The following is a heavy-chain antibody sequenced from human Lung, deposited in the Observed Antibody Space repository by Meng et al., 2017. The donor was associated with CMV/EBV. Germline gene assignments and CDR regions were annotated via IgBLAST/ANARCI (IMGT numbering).Heavy chain of an antibody. V-gene: IGHV1-18*01. CDR3: ARVEVGITSGDY. CDR1: GYTFGSYG. D-gene: IGHD1-26*01. J-gene: IGHJ4*02. CDR2: ISAYNGNT. Sequence: FGSGVTQPGALVRVSCKASGYTFGSYGICWVRQAPGQGLEWMGWISAYNGNTNYAQTLQGRVTMTTDTSTSTAYMELGSLRSDDTAVYYCARVEVGITSGDYWGQGTLVTVSS.